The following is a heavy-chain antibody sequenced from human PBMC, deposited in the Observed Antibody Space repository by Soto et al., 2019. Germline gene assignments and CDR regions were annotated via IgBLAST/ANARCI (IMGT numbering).Heavy chain of an antibody. CDR3: AKALVVVGSNDAFDI. D-gene: IGHD2-15*01. Sequence: ASVKVSCKASGYTFTSYYMHWVRQAPGQGLEWMGIINPSGGSTSYAQKLQGRVTMTRDTSTSTVYMELSSLRSEDTAVYYCAKALVVVGSNDAFDIWGQGTMVTVSS. V-gene: IGHV1-46*03. CDR1: GYTFTSYY. J-gene: IGHJ3*02. CDR2: INPSGGST.